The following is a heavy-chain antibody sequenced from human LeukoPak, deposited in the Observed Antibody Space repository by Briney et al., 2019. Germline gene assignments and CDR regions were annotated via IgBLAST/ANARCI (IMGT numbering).Heavy chain of an antibody. D-gene: IGHD5-18*01. CDR1: GDSISSNSYS. J-gene: IGHJ5*02. V-gene: IGHV4-61*05. Sequence: PSETLSLTCAVSGDSISSNSYSWTWIRQPPGKGLEWIGYIYYSGSANYNPSLKSRVTISVDTSKNQFSLKLSSVTAADTAVYYCARGSYGYRSWFDPWGQGTLVTVSS. CDR2: IYYSGSA. CDR3: ARGSYGYRSWFDP.